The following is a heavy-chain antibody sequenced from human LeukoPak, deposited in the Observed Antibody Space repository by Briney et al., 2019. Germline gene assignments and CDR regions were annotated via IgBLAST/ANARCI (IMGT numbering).Heavy chain of an antibody. Sequence: GGSLRLSCAASGFTFSSYARNWVRQAPGKGLEWVSAISSSGGSTYYADSVKGRFTISRDSSKNTLYLQMNSLRAEDTAIYYCATQDTAMVVYYFDYWGQGTLVPVSS. CDR3: ATQDTAMVVYYFDY. J-gene: IGHJ4*02. CDR2: ISSSGGST. V-gene: IGHV3-23*01. CDR1: GFTFSSYA. D-gene: IGHD5-18*01.